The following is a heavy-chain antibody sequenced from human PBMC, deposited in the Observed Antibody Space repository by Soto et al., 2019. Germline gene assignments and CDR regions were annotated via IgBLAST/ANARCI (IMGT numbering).Heavy chain of an antibody. CDR2: IYHSGST. Sequence: QVQLQESGPGLVKPSGTLSLTCAVSGGSISSSNWWSWVRQPPGKGLEWIGEIYHSGSTNYNPSLKSRVAISVDKSNNQFSLKLSTVTAADTAVYYCAGWIQLQQYYYYGMDVWGQGTTVTVSS. J-gene: IGHJ6*02. D-gene: IGHD5-18*01. V-gene: IGHV4-4*02. CDR1: GGSISSSNW. CDR3: AGWIQLQQYYYYGMDV.